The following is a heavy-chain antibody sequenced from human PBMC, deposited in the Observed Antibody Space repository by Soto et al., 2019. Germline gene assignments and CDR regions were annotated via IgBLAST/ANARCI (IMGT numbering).Heavy chain of an antibody. CDR3: AREEEQDHYGMDV. D-gene: IGHD1-26*01. CDR1: GFTFSSYA. Sequence: QVQLVESGGGVVQPGRSLRLSCAASGFTFSSYAMHWVRQAPGKGLEWVAVISYDGSNKYYADSVKGRFTISRDNSKNTLYLQMNSLRAEDTAVYYSAREEEQDHYGMDVWGQGTTVTVSS. J-gene: IGHJ6*02. CDR2: ISYDGSNK. V-gene: IGHV3-30-3*01.